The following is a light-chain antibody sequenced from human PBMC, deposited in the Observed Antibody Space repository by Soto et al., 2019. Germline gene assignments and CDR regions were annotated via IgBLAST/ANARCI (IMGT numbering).Light chain of an antibody. CDR2: GAS. J-gene: IGKJ2*01. CDR3: QQYGSSPLYI. CDR1: QSISSTY. V-gene: IGKV3-20*01. Sequence: EIVLTQSPGTLSLSPGERATLSCRASQSISSTYLAWYQPKPGQAPRLLIYGASSRATGIPDRFSGSGSGTDFTLTISRLEAEDFAVYYCQQYGSSPLYIFGQGTKLEIK.